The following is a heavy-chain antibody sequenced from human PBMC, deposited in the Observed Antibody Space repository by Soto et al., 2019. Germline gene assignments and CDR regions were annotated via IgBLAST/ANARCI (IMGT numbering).Heavy chain of an antibody. Sequence: QVQLVQSGAEVKKPGASVKVSCKASGYTFTSYGISWVRQAPGQGLEWMGWISAYNGNTNYPQKLQGRVTMTTDTTTSTAYMQLRSLSSDATAVYYCARTTTAEAAAGTHFDYWGQGTLVTVSS. CDR1: GYTFTSYG. D-gene: IGHD6-13*01. J-gene: IGHJ4*02. CDR3: ARTTTAEAAAGTHFDY. CDR2: ISAYNGNT. V-gene: IGHV1-18*01.